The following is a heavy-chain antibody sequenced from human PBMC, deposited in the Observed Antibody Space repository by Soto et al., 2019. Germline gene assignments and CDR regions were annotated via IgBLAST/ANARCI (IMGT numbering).Heavy chain of an antibody. CDR1: GVSFSGYY. CDR2: INHSGST. V-gene: IGHV4-34*01. D-gene: IGHD2-2*02. CDR3: ARVIKVPAAIAFDY. Sequence: SETLSLTCAVYGVSFSGYYWSWIRQPPGKGLEWIGEINHSGSTNYNPSLKSRVTISVDTSKNQLSLKLSSVTAADTAVYYCARVIKVPAAIAFDYWGQGTLVTVSS. J-gene: IGHJ4*02.